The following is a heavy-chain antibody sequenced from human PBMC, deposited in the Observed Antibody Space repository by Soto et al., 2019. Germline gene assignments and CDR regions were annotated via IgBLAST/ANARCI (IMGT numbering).Heavy chain of an antibody. CDR3: ASGKTSRTDWFDP. J-gene: IGHJ5*02. CDR2: INAGNGNT. CDR1: GYTFTSYA. V-gene: IGHV1-3*01. Sequence: ASVKGSCKASGYTFTSYAMHWVRQAPGQRLEWMGWINAGNGNTKYSQKFQGRVTITRDTSASTAYMELSSLRSEDTAVYYCASGKTSRTDWFDPWGQGTLVTVSS.